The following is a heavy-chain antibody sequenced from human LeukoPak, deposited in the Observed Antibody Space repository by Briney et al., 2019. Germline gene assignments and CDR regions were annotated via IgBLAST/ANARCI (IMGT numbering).Heavy chain of an antibody. CDR2: INHSGST. CDR3: VYGDFDY. D-gene: IGHD4-17*01. J-gene: IGHJ4*02. V-gene: IGHV4-34*01. Sequence: SETLSLTCAVYGGSFSGYYWSWIRQPPGKGLEWIGEINHSGSTNYNPSLKSRVTISVDTSKNQFSLKLSSVTAAGTAVYYCVYGDFDYWGQGTLVTVSS. CDR1: GGSFSGYY.